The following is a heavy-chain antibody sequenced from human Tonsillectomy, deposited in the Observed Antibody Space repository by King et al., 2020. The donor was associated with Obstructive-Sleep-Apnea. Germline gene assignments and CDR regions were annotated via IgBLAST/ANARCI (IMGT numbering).Heavy chain of an antibody. V-gene: IGHV1-69*01. CDR2: IIPIFGTA. J-gene: IGHJ6*02. D-gene: IGHD4-23*01. Sequence: VQLVESGAEVKKPGSSVTVSCKASGGSFSTYAISWVRQAPGQGLEWMGGIIPIFGTASNAQKFQGRVTITADESTSTAYMEVRSLRSEDTAVYYCARRRYGNSPSGYYYYAIDVWGQGTTVTVSS. CDR1: GGSFSTYA. CDR3: ARRRYGNSPSGYYYYAIDV.